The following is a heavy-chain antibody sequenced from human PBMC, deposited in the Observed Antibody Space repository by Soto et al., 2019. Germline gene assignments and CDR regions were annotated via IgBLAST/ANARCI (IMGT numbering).Heavy chain of an antibody. V-gene: IGHV3-7*01. Sequence: PGGYLRLSCTGSAFTFSRYWMTWVRQARGKELEGVANIKEDGSEKHYVDSARGRFTISRDNSKNSLYLQMNSLRVEDTAVYFCSSDVVVGAQALYY. CDR2: IKEDGSEK. D-gene: IGHD1-26*01. J-gene: IGHJ6*01. CDR1: AFTFSRYW. CDR3: SSDVVVGAQALYY.